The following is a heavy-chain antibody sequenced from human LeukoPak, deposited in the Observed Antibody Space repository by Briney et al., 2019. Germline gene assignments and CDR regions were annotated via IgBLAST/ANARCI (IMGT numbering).Heavy chain of an antibody. CDR3: ARGGSIAARPVDY. CDR2: INHSGST. CDR1: GGSFSGYY. Sequence: SETLSLTCAVYGGSFSGYYWSWIRQPPGKGLEWIGEINHSGSTNYNPSLKSRVTISVDTSKNQFSLKLSSVTAADTAVYCCARGGSIAARPVDYWGQGTLVTVSS. J-gene: IGHJ4*02. V-gene: IGHV4-34*01. D-gene: IGHD6-6*01.